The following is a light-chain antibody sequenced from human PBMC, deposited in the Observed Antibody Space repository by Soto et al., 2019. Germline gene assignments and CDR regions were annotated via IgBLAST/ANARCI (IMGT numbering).Light chain of an antibody. Sequence: IQMTQSPSSLSASVGDRVIITCRASQGIGNSLAWYQQKAGRVPKLLMHSASTLLSGVPSRFSGSGSGTDFTLTISSRQPEDVATYYCQKDDSAPWTFGQGTKVEIK. CDR3: QKDDSAPWT. CDR2: SAS. V-gene: IGKV1-27*01. J-gene: IGKJ1*01. CDR1: QGIGNS.